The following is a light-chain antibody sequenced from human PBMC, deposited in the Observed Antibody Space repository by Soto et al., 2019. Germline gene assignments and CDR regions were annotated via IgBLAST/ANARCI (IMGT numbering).Light chain of an antibody. CDR3: SSYAGGYYV. CDR2: GVS. Sequence: QSVLTQPASVSGSPGQSITISCTGTSSDVGNYNYVSWYQQHPGKAPKLIIFGVSNRPSGVSGRFSGSKSANTASLTISGLQTEDEADYHCSSYAGGYYVFGTGTKVTVL. V-gene: IGLV2-14*03. CDR1: SSDVGNYNY. J-gene: IGLJ1*01.